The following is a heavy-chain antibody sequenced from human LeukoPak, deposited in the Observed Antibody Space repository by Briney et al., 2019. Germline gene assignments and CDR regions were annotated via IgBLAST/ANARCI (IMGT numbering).Heavy chain of an antibody. V-gene: IGHV1-69*04. CDR2: IIPIFGIA. J-gene: IGHJ4*02. Sequence: SVKVSCKASGGTFSSYAISWVRQAPGQGLEWMGRIIPIFGIANYAQKFQGRVTITSDKSTSTAYMELSSPRSEDTTVYYCATSYYDSSGYYTPLGYWGQRALVTVSS. CDR1: GGTFSSYA. CDR3: ATSYYDSSGYYTPLGY. D-gene: IGHD3-22*01.